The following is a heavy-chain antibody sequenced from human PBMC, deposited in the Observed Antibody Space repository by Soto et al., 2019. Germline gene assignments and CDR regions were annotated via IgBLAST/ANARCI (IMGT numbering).Heavy chain of an antibody. CDR1: GGSISSYY. V-gene: IGHV4-59*01. J-gene: IGHJ4*02. D-gene: IGHD4-17*01. CDR2: IYYSGST. CDR3: ARDSYGDYYDY. Sequence: SETMYLTCTVSGGSISSYYWSWIRQPPAKGLDWIGYIYYSGSTNYNPSLKSRVTISVDTSKNQFSLKLSSVTAADTAVYYCARDSYGDYYDYWGQGTLVTVS.